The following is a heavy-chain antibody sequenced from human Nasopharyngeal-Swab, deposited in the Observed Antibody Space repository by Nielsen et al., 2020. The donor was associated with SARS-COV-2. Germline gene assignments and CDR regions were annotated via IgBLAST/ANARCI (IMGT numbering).Heavy chain of an antibody. CDR3: ASPPLDSSGYYYGFHY. CDR1: GFTFSSSA. CDR2: ISYDGSNK. V-gene: IGHV3-30-3*01. Sequence: GGSLRLSCAASGFTFSSSAMHWVRQAPGKGLEWVAVISYDGSNKYFADSVKGRFTISRDNSKNTLYLQMNGLRAEDTAVYYCASPPLDSSGYYYGFHYWGRGTLVTVSS. D-gene: IGHD3-22*01. J-gene: IGHJ4*02.